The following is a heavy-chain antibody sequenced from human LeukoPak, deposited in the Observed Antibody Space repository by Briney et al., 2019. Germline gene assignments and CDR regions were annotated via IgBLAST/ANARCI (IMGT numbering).Heavy chain of an antibody. V-gene: IGHV1-18*01. CDR1: GFSFSNYG. Sequence: VKVSCKASGFSFSNYGVTWLRQAPGQGLEWMGWISAYSGKRDYAQKFQGRVSMTTETSTSTAYMELRSLRSDDTAVYYCARAGHTVDRGVADSWGQGALVTVSS. CDR3: ARAGHTVDRGVADS. D-gene: IGHD3-10*01. CDR2: ISAYSGKR. J-gene: IGHJ4*02.